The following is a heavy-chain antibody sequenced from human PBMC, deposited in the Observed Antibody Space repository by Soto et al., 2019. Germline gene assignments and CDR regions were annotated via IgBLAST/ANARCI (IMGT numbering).Heavy chain of an antibody. D-gene: IGHD5-18*01. Sequence: PSETLSLTCTVSGGSISSYYWSWIRQPPGKGLEWIGYIYYSGSTNYNPSLKSRVTISVDTSKNQFSLKLSSVTAADTAVYYCARESRGYSYGYSAYYYYYGMDVWGQGTTVTVSS. CDR1: GGSISSYY. V-gene: IGHV4-59*01. CDR2: IYYSGST. J-gene: IGHJ6*02. CDR3: ARESRGYSYGYSAYYYYYGMDV.